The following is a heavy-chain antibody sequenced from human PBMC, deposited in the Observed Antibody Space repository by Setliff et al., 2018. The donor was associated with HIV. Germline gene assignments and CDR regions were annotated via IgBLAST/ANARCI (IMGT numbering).Heavy chain of an antibody. CDR3: AADTGFYFDSTGYSTAFDI. J-gene: IGHJ3*02. CDR1: GDSISSITYS. Sequence: LSLTCTVSGDSISSITYSWNWIRQLPGKGLEWIGHIYTSGNADYNPSLKSRLSISVDTSKKHFSLKLSSVTAADTAVYYCAADTGFYFDSTGYSTAFDIWGPGTMVT. V-gene: IGHV4-31*03. CDR2: IYTSGNA. D-gene: IGHD3-22*01.